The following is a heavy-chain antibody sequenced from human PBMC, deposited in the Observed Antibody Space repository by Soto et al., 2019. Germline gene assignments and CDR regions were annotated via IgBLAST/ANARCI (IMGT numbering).Heavy chain of an antibody. CDR3: ARDRLMATAGTARHYFGLDV. D-gene: IGHD5-18*01. V-gene: IGHV4-31*03. CDR1: GGSIRSGGYY. CDR2: IYYSGNT. J-gene: IGHJ6*02. Sequence: SETLSITCTDSGGSIRSGGYYWSWVRQYPRRGLEWIGNIYYSGNTYYNPSLKSRLTISVDTSKNQFSLNLSSVTAADTAVYYCARDRLMATAGTARHYFGLDVWGQGTTVTVSS.